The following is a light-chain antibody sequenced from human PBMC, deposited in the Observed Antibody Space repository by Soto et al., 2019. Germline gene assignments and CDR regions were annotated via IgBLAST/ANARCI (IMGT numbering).Light chain of an antibody. V-gene: IGLV2-14*01. J-gene: IGLJ3*02. CDR2: EVN. CDR1: ISDVGRYNY. Sequence: QSVLTQPASVSGSPGQSITISCTGTISDVGRYNYVSWYQQHPGKAPKLIIYEVNNRPSGVSYRFSGSKSGNTASLTISGLQAEDESDYYCSSYATGSTPWVFGGGTKLTVL. CDR3: SSYATGSTPWV.